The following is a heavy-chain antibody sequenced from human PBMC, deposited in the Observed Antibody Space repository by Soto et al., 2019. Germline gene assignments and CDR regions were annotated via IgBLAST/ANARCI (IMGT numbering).Heavy chain of an antibody. Sequence: GGSLRLSFAASGFTFSSYAMSWVRQAPGKGLEWVSAISGSGGSTYYADSVKGRFTISRDNSKNTLYLQMNSLRAEDTAVYYCAKDHDYVWGADFDYWGQGTLVTVSS. J-gene: IGHJ4*02. D-gene: IGHD3-16*01. CDR1: GFTFSSYA. CDR3: AKDHDYVWGADFDY. V-gene: IGHV3-23*01. CDR2: ISGSGGST.